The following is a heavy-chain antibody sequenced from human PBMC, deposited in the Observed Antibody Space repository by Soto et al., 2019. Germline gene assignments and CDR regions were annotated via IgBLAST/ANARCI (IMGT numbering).Heavy chain of an antibody. CDR1: GFTFSSYA. CDR2: ISGSGGST. D-gene: IGHD6-13*01. V-gene: IGHV3-23*01. Sequence: GGSLRLSCAASGFTFSSYAMSWVRQAPGKGLEWVSAISGSGGSTYYADSVRGRFTISRDNSKNTLYLQMNSLRAEDTAVYYCAKDPDSSSWYFEDSYFDYWGQGTLVTVSS. J-gene: IGHJ4*02. CDR3: AKDPDSSSWYFEDSYFDY.